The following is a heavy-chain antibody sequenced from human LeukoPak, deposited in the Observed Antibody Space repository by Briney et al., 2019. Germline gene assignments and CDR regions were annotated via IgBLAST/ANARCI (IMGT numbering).Heavy chain of an antibody. V-gene: IGHV4-34*01. CDR3: AMVLWQSARPGP. Sequence: SETLSLTCAVYGGSLINYYWSWIRQSPGKGLEWIGDIDHTGGTSYNPALRSRVTMSIDPSRNQFYLKINSVTASDTAVYYCAMVLWQSARPGPWDQGSLVTVSS. D-gene: IGHD2/OR15-2a*01. J-gene: IGHJ5*02. CDR2: IDHTGGT. CDR1: GGSLINYY.